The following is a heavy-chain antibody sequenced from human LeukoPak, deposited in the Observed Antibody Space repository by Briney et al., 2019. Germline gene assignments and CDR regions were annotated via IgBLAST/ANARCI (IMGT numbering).Heavy chain of an antibody. CDR1: GFTFDDYA. CDR3: TKGMTTLTTMFEY. V-gene: IGHV3-9*01. J-gene: IGHJ4*02. D-gene: IGHD4-17*01. CDR2: ITWNGARI. Sequence: GGSLRLSCAASGFTFDDYAMYWVRQGPGKGLEWVSSITWNGARIAYADSVKGQFTISRDNAKNSLYLQMNSLRPEDTARYYCTKGMTTLTTMFEYWGQGILVTVSS.